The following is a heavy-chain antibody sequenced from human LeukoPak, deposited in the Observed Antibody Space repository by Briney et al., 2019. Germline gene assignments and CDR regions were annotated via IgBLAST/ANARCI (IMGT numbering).Heavy chain of an antibody. D-gene: IGHD3-3*01. Sequence: PGGSLRLSCAASGFTFSSYWMNWVRQAPGKRLEWVANIKQDGSEKYYVDSVRGRFTISRDNANNSLFLQMNSLRAEDTAVYYCGRDWSDGFDYWGQGTLVTVSS. V-gene: IGHV3-7*01. CDR2: IKQDGSEK. J-gene: IGHJ4*02. CDR1: GFTFSSYW. CDR3: GRDWSDGFDY.